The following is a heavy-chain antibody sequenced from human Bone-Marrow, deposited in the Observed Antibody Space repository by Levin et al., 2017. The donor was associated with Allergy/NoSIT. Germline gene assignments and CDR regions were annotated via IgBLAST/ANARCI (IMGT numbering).Heavy chain of an antibody. CDR3: ARAGDLDYTDWFFYL. Sequence: GGSLRLSCVVSGFTFSHYGMHWVRQAPGKGLEWMAVISYDGITEYYADSVKGRFTISRDNSNNTLYLQMNNLRAEDTAVYYCARAGDLDYTDWFFYLWTRGKLVAVAS. CDR2: ISYDGITE. D-gene: IGHD4-11*01. V-gene: IGHV3-30*03. J-gene: IGHJ2*01. CDR1: GFTFSHYG.